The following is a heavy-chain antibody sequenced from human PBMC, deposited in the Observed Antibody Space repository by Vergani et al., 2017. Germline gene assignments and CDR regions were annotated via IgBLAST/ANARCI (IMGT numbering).Heavy chain of an antibody. CDR2: ISGSGGST. CDR3: AKTXGRPAVRGDYFDY. J-gene: IGHJ4*02. CDR1: GFTFSHYA. Sequence: EVQLLESGGGLVQPGGSLRLSCAASGFTFSHYAMSWVRQAPGSGLDWVSAISGSGGSTYYADSVKGRFTISRDNSKNTLYLQMNTLRAEDTAVYYCAKTXGRPAVRGDYFDYWGQGTLVTVSS. D-gene: IGHD3-16*01. V-gene: IGHV3-23*01.